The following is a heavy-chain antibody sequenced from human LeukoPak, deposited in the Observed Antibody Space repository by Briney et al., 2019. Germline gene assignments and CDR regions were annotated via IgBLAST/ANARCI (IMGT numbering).Heavy chain of an antibody. V-gene: IGHV4-30-4*01. CDR1: GGSISSGDYY. Sequence: NPSETLSLTCTVSGGSISSGDYYWSWIRQPPGKGLEWIGYIYYSGSTYYNPSLKSRVTISVDTSKNQFSLKLSSVTAADTAVYYCAREPRSKSDYWGLAYWGQGTLVTVSS. J-gene: IGHJ4*02. CDR2: IYYSGST. CDR3: AREPRSKSDYWGLAY. D-gene: IGHD4-11*01.